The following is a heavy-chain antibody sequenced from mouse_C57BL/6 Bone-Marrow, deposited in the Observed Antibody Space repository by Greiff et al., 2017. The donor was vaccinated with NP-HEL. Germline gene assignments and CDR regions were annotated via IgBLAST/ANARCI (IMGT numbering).Heavy chain of an antibody. Sequence: EVQLVESGGGLVQPKGSLKLSCAASGFSFNTYAMNWVRQAPGKGLEWVARIRSKSNNYATYYADSVKDRFTISRDDSESMLYLQMNNLKTEDTAMYYCVRRIYDGYYWAMDYWGQGTSVTVSS. CDR1: GFSFNTYA. V-gene: IGHV10-1*01. J-gene: IGHJ4*01. D-gene: IGHD2-3*01. CDR3: VRRIYDGYYWAMDY. CDR2: IRSKSNNYAT.